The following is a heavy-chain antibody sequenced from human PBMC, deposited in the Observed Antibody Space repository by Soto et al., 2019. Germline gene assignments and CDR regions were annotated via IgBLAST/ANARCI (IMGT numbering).Heavy chain of an antibody. D-gene: IGHD2-2*01. CDR3: ARHVPAAGYYYGMDV. Sequence: QVQLVQSGAEVKKPGSSVKVSCKASGGTFSSCAISWVRQAPGQGLEWMGGIIPIFGTANYAQTFQGRVTITGDESASTAYMELSSLRSEDTAVYYCARHVPAAGYYYGMDVWGQGTTVTVSS. J-gene: IGHJ6*02. CDR2: IIPIFGTA. V-gene: IGHV1-69*12. CDR1: GGTFSSCA.